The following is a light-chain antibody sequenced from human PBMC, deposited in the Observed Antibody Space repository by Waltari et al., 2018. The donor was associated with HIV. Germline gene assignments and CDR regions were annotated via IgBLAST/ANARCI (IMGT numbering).Light chain of an antibody. CDR1: SLRNYF. Sequence: SSEVTQDPTVSVALGQTVRITCQGDSLRNYFPSWYQQKPGQAPVLVIFGENNRPSGIPDRFSGSTSGNTASLIITVAQSEDEAEDYCNSRDSSGNRLVVFGGGTKLTVL. CDR2: GEN. CDR3: NSRDSSGNRLVV. J-gene: IGLJ2*01. V-gene: IGLV3-19*01.